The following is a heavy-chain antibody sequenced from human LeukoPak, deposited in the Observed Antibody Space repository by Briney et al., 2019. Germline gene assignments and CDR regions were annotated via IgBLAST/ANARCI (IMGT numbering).Heavy chain of an antibody. CDR1: GGSISSSSYY. D-gene: IGHD6-13*01. J-gene: IGHJ4*02. V-gene: IGHV4-39*01. Sequence: PSEALSLTCTVSGGSISSSSYYWGWIRQPPGTGLEWIGSIYYSGSTYYNPSLKSRVTISVDTSKNQFSLKLSSVTAADTAVYYCARGEAAENFDYWGQGTLVTVSS. CDR2: IYYSGST. CDR3: ARGEAAENFDY.